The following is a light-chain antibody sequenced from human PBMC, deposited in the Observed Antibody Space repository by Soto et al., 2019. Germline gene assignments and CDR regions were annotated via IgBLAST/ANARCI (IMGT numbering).Light chain of an antibody. CDR2: DVT. V-gene: IGLV2-14*01. CDR3: SSYSISDTPYV. J-gene: IGLJ1*01. CDR1: SSDVGAYNY. Sequence: QSALTQPASVSGPPGQSITISCTGTSSDVGAYNYVSWYQHHPGKAPRLVIYDVTNRPSGISDRFSGSKSGNTASLTISGLQAEDEADYYCSSYSISDTPYVFGGGTKVTV.